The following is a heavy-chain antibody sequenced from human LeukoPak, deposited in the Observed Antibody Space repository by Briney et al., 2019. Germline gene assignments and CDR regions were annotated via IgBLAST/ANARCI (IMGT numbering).Heavy chain of an antibody. CDR3: AKGSGRAARGYFDY. Sequence: GGSLRLSCAASGFTFSSYGMHWVRQAPGKGLEWVAVISYDGSNKYYADSVKGRFTISRDNSKNTLYLQMNSLRAEDTAVYYCAKGSGRAARGYFDYWGQGTLVTVSS. CDR1: GFTFSSYG. CDR2: ISYDGSNK. J-gene: IGHJ4*02. V-gene: IGHV3-30*18. D-gene: IGHD3-10*01.